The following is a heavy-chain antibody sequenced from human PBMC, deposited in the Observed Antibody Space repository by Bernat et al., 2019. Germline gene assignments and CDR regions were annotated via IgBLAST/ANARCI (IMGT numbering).Heavy chain of an antibody. J-gene: IGHJ4*02. D-gene: IGHD3-22*01. Sequence: EVQLVESGGGLVQPGGSLRLSCAASGFTVSSNYMSWVRQAPGKGLEWVSVIDSGGSTYYADSVKGRFTISRDNSKNTLYLQMNSLRAEDTAVYYCARGSNTHSSGYYPTVDYWGQGTLVTVSS. V-gene: IGHV3-66*01. CDR1: GFTVSSNY. CDR3: ARGSNTHSSGYYPTVDY. CDR2: IDSGGST.